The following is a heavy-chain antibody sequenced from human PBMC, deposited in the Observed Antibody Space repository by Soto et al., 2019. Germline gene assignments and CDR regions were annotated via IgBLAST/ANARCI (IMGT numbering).Heavy chain of an antibody. V-gene: IGHV3-64D*06. D-gene: IGHD2-21*01. J-gene: IGHJ4*02. CDR3: VKRLRQHNEQDH. Sequence: GGSLRLSCSTSGLTFSHYPMYWARHEPEKEVEYCLAISSSGGNTYYAASVKGRFTISRDNSKNTLYLKMSSLRAEDTAVYFSVKRLRQHNEQDHWGQGTLVTVSS. CDR1: GLTFSHYP. CDR2: ISSSGGNT.